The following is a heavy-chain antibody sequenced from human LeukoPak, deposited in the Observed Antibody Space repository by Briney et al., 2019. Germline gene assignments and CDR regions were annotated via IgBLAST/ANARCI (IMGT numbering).Heavy chain of an antibody. J-gene: IGHJ5*02. Sequence: GGSLRLSCAASGFTFSSYSVTWVRQAPGKGLEWVASISSSSSYIYYADSEKGRFTISRDNAKNSLYLQMNSLRAEDTAVYYCARGPYSSSWYDWFDPWGQGTLVTVSS. CDR3: ARGPYSSSWYDWFDP. CDR2: ISSSSSYI. V-gene: IGHV3-21*01. CDR1: GFTFSSYS. D-gene: IGHD6-13*01.